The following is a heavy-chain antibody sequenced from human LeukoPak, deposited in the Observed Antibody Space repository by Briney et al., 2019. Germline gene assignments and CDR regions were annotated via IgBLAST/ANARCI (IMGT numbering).Heavy chain of an antibody. D-gene: IGHD3-3*01. J-gene: IGHJ4*02. Sequence: GGSLRLSCAASGFTFSSYAMSWVRQAPGKGLEWVSAISGSGGSTYYADSVKGRFTISRDNSKNTLYLQMNSLRAEDTAVYYCAKERVDYDFWSGYLGGNFDYWGQGTLVTVSS. CDR2: ISGSGGST. CDR3: AKERVDYDFWSGYLGGNFDY. CDR1: GFTFSSYA. V-gene: IGHV3-23*01.